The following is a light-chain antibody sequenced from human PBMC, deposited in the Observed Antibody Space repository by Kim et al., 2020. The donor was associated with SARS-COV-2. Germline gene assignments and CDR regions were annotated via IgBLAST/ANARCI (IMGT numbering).Light chain of an antibody. CDR3: CSFAGTSTHLV. CDR2: DVT. J-gene: IGLJ1*01. Sequence: QSALTQPRSVSGSPGQLVTISCTGTSTDVGAYNYVSWYQEHPGKAPKLIIYDVTKRPSGVPDRFSGSKSGNTASLTISGLQAEDEATYSCCSFAGTSTHLVFGTGTKVTVL. CDR1: STDVGAYNY. V-gene: IGLV2-11*01.